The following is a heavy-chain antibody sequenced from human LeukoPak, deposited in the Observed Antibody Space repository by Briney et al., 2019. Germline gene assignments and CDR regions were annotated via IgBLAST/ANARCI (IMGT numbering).Heavy chain of an antibody. CDR2: IKKDGSEK. V-gene: IGHV3-7*03. CDR1: GFTFSSYW. J-gene: IGHJ4*02. Sequence: GGSLRLSCAAPGFTFSSYWMSWVRQAPGKGLEWVANIKKDGSEKFYVDSVKGRFTISRDNAKNSLYLQMSSLRSEDTAVYYCARDLDTAFDYWGQGTLVTVSS. CDR3: ARDLDTAFDY.